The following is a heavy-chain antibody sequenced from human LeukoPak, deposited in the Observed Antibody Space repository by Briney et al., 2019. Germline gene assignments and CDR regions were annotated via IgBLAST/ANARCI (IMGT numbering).Heavy chain of an antibody. D-gene: IGHD2-21*02. J-gene: IGHJ4*02. CDR1: GFTFSSYA. V-gene: IGHV3-30*04. Sequence: GGSLRLSCAASGFTFSSYAMHWVRQAPGKGLEWVAVISYDGNHIFYADSVKGRFTISRDNSKNTLYLQMNSLTTEDTAVYYCARCGGDCYTSTQAFYYWGQGTLVTVSS. CDR3: ARCGGDCYTSTQAFYY. CDR2: ISYDGNHI.